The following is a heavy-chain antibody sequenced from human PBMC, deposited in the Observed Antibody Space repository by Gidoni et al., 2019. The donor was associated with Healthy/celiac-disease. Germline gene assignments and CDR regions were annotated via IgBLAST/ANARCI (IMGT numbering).Heavy chain of an antibody. CDR2: IIPIFGTA. D-gene: IGHD6-13*01. J-gene: IGHJ6*02. CDR1: GGTFSSYA. Sequence: QVQLVQSGAAVKKHASPVKFSCKASGGTFSSYAISWVRQAPGQGLEWMGGIIPIFGTANYAQKFQGRVTITADESTSTAYMGLSSLRSEDTAVYYCARSYSSSPPSSYYYYGMDVWGQGTTVTVSS. CDR3: ARSYSSSPPSSYYYYGMDV. V-gene: IGHV1-69*01.